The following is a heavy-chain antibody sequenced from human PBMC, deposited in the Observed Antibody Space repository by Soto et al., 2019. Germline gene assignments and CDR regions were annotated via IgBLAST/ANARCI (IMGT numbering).Heavy chain of an antibody. J-gene: IGHJ4*02. Sequence: SVKVSCKASGGTFSSYTISWVRQAPGQGLEWMGRIIPILGIANYAQKFQGRVTITADKSTSTAYMELSSLRSEDTAVYYCARAFRSGCSIVRYYFAYWGQGTLVTVSS. D-gene: IGHD2-15*01. V-gene: IGHV1-69*02. CDR3: ARAFRSGCSIVRYYFAY. CDR1: GGTFSSYT. CDR2: IIPILGIA.